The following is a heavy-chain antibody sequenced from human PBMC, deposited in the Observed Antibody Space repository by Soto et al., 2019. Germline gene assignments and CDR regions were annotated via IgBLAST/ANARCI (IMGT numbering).Heavy chain of an antibody. D-gene: IGHD1-26*01. V-gene: IGHV3-23*01. J-gene: IGHJ4*02. CDR3: EKQGHRSGSFWESSDC. CDR1: GFSFNFYA. Sequence: GGSLRLSCAASGFSFNFYAMNWVRQAPGKGLEWVSGITSSGGTAYYADSVQGRFNMSRDNSNKTLYLHMNGLRAEDTGIYYCEKQGHRSGSFWESSDCWGQGTLVTVSS. CDR2: ITSSGGTA.